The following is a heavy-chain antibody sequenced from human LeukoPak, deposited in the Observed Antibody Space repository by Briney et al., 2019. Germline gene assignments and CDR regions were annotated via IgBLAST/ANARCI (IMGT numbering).Heavy chain of an antibody. V-gene: IGHV3-23*01. CDR2: ISGSGGNT. CDR1: GFTFSSYG. D-gene: IGHD3-22*01. Sequence: GGSPRLSCAASGFTFSSYGMSWVRQAPGKGLGWVSSISGSGGNTYYADSVKGRFTISRDNSKSTVYLQMNSLRAEDTAVYHCAKTNGYYDYWGQGTLVTVSS. J-gene: IGHJ4*02. CDR3: AKTNGYYDY.